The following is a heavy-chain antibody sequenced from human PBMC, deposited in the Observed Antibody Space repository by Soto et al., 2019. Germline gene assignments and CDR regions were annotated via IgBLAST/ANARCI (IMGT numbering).Heavy chain of an antibody. Sequence: GASVKVSSEASGYTFTSYCISWVRHAQGQGLEWMGWISGYNDNTRYAQKFQGTVTLTADTPTSTAYLELRSLRSDDTAVYYCARDWFCSGGRCYDVFDIWGQGTTVTVSS. J-gene: IGHJ3*02. CDR2: ISGYNDNT. V-gene: IGHV1-18*01. CDR3: ARDWFCSGGRCYDVFDI. CDR1: GYTFTSYC. D-gene: IGHD2-15*01.